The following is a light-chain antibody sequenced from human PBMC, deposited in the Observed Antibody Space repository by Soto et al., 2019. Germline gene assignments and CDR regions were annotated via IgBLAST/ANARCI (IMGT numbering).Light chain of an antibody. CDR1: SSVVGTFNL. V-gene: IGLV2-23*02. CDR2: EVI. Sequence: QSALTQVASVSGSPGQSITISCTGTSSVVGTFNLVSWYQQHPGEAPRLMIYEVIKRPSGVSNRFSGSKSGNTASLTISGLQAEDEADYSCCSYAGSSVYVFGTGTKVTVL. CDR3: CSYAGSSVYV. J-gene: IGLJ1*01.